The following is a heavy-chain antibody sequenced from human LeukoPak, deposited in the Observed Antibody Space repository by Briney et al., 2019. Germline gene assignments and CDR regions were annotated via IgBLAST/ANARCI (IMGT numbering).Heavy chain of an antibody. V-gene: IGHV3-23*01. CDR3: AKALTPRYCSSTSCYTYYYYMDV. J-gene: IGHJ6*03. CDR2: ISGSGGSA. CDR1: GFTFSSYA. D-gene: IGHD2-2*02. Sequence: GGSLRLSCAASGFTFSSYAMSWVRQAPGKGLEWVSAISGSGGSAYYADSVKGRFTISRDNSKNTLYLQMNSLRAEDTAVYYCAKALTPRYCSSTSCYTYYYYMDVWGKGTTVTVSS.